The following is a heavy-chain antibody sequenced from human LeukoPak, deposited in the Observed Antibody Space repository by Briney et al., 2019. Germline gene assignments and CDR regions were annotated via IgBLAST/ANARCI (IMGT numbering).Heavy chain of an antibody. D-gene: IGHD3-10*01. CDR1: GYSITSGYY. V-gene: IGHV4-38-2*02. Sequence: SETLSLTCSVSGYSITSGYYWGWIRQPPGKGLEWIGSIYESGSTFYSPSLKSRVTISVDTSKNQFSLKLSSVTATDTAVYYCARDQDYYGSGSYGPDNWGQGILVTVSS. CDR3: ARDQDYYGSGSYGPDN. J-gene: IGHJ4*02. CDR2: IYESGST.